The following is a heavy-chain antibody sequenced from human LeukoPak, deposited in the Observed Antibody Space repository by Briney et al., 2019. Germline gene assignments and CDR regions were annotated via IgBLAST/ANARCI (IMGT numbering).Heavy chain of an antibody. J-gene: IGHJ3*02. CDR1: GYTFTGYY. CDR3: ARGGRHWSYPHFHDAFDI. Sequence: ASVKVSCKASGYTFTGYYMHWVRQAPGQGLEWMGRINPNSGGTNYAQKFQGWVTMTSDTSISTAYMELSRLRSDDTAVYYCARGGRHWSYPHFHDAFDIWGQGTMVTVSS. CDR2: INPNSGGT. V-gene: IGHV1-2*04. D-gene: IGHD3-16*02.